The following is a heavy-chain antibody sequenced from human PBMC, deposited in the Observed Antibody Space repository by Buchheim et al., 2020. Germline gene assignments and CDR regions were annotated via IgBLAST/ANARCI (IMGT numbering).Heavy chain of an antibody. V-gene: IGHV3-33*01. D-gene: IGHD3-22*01. Sequence: QVQLVESGGGVVQPGRSLRLSCAASGFTFSSYGMHWVRQAPGKGLEWVAVIWYDGSNKYYADSVKGRFTISRDNAKNSLYLQMNSLRAEDTAVYYCARGSVYYDSSGHYYGMDVWGQGTT. CDR3: ARGSVYYDSSGHYYGMDV. CDR1: GFTFSSYG. CDR2: IWYDGSNK. J-gene: IGHJ6*02.